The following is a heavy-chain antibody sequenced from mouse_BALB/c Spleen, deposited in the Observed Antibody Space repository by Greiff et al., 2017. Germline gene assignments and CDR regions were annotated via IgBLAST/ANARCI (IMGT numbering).Heavy chain of an antibody. J-gene: IGHJ1*01. V-gene: IGHV3-6*02. CDR2: ISYDGSN. CDR1: GYSITSGYY. CDR3: AREGHYGYPPLVFDV. Sequence: ESGPGLVKPSQSLSLTCSVTGYSITSGYYWNWIRQFPGNKLEWMGYISYDGSNNYNPSLKNRISITRDTSKNQFFLKLNSVTTEDTATYYCAREGHYGYPPLVFDVWGAGTTVTVSS. D-gene: IGHD2-2*01.